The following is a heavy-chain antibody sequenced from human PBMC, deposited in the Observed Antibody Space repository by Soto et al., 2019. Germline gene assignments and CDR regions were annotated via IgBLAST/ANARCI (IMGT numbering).Heavy chain of an antibody. Sequence: PSETLSLTCTVSGGSISSGGYYWSWIRQHPGKGLEWIGYIYYSGSTYYNPSLKSRVTISVDTSKNQFSLKLSSVTAADTAVYYCARLPGIAAAGTRYYFDYWGQGTLVTVSS. D-gene: IGHD6-13*01. V-gene: IGHV4-31*03. CDR3: ARLPGIAAAGTRYYFDY. CDR1: GGSISSGGYY. J-gene: IGHJ4*02. CDR2: IYYSGST.